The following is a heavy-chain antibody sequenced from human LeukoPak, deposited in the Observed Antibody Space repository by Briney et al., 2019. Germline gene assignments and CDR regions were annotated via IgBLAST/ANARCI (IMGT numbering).Heavy chain of an antibody. J-gene: IGHJ4*02. CDR1: GGSISSGGSR. Sequence: SQTLSLTCNVSGGSISSGGSRWSWIRQHPGKGLEWIGYIYYSGSTYYNPSLESRLTMSVDTSKNQFSLHLTSVTAADTAVYYCARADSSGYYVGYWGQGTLVTVSS. D-gene: IGHD3-22*01. V-gene: IGHV4-31*03. CDR2: IYYSGST. CDR3: ARADSSGYYVGY.